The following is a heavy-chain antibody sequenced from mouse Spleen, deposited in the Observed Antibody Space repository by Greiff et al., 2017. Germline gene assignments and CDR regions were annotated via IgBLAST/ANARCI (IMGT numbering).Heavy chain of an antibody. CDR1: GYAFSSSW. V-gene: IGHV1-82*01. CDR2: IYPGDGDT. J-gene: IGHJ3*01. CDR3: ARGGYSYYSYDVEFAY. D-gene: IGHD2-12*01. Sequence: VKLMESGPELVKPGASVKISCKASGYAFSSSWMNWVKQRPGKGLEWIGRIYPGDGDTNYNGKFKGKATLTADKSSSTAYMQLSSLTSEDSAVYFCARGGYSYYSYDVEFAYWGPGTLVTVSA.